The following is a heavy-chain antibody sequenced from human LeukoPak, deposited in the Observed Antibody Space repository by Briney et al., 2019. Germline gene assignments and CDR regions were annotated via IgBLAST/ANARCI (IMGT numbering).Heavy chain of an antibody. Sequence: ASVKVSCKVSGYTPTELSMHWVRQAPGKGLEWMGGFDPVEGDTIYAQKFQGRVTMTEDTSTDTAYMELSSLRSDDAAVYYCAVTLEGRGRWEEIDYWGQGTLVTVSS. J-gene: IGHJ4*02. CDR1: GYTPTELS. D-gene: IGHD1-26*01. CDR3: AVTLEGRGRWEEIDY. CDR2: FDPVEGDT. V-gene: IGHV1-24*01.